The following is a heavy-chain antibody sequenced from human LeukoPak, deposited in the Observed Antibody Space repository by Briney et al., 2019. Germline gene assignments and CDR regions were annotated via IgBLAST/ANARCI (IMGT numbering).Heavy chain of an antibody. CDR2: IYHSGST. V-gene: IGHV4-39*01. Sequence: SAPLSLTCTFSGGSISSSSYYWGWIRQPPGKGLEWIANIYHSGSTYYNPSLKSRVTTSVDTSKNQFSLNLNSVTAADTAVYYCARHRGYTYGHVDFWGQGTLVTVSS. CDR3: ARHRGYTYGHVDF. J-gene: IGHJ4*02. CDR1: GGSISSSSYY. D-gene: IGHD5-18*01.